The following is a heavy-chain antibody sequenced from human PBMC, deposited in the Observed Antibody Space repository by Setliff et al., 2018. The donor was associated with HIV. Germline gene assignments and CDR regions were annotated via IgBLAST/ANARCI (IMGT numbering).Heavy chain of an antibody. J-gene: IGHJ4*02. V-gene: IGHV3-7*03. CDR1: GFTFSDFW. CDR3: ARAHIAAAGSPDYFDY. D-gene: IGHD6-13*01. CDR2: ISPEGNKK. Sequence: GGSLRLSCAASGFTFSDFWMYWVRQAPGKGLEWVANISPEGNKKYYVASVKGRFTSSRDNAKNSLFLHMSSLRSEDTAVYYCARAHIAAAGSPDYFDYWGLGTLVTVSS.